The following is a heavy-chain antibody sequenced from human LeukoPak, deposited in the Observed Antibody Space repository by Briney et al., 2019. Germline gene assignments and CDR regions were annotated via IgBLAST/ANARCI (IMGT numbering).Heavy chain of an antibody. CDR3: ARVSLSGYCSGASCYFDY. D-gene: IGHD2-15*01. V-gene: IGHV4-59*11. CDR1: GDPIRNHY. J-gene: IGHJ4*01. Sequence: PSETLSLTCTVSGDPIRNHYWSWIRQPPGKGLECIGVIHYSGSTNYNPSVKSRVTISVDTPKNQFSLKLNSVTAADTAVYFCARVSLSGYCSGASCYFDYWGHGTLVTVSS. CDR2: IHYSGST.